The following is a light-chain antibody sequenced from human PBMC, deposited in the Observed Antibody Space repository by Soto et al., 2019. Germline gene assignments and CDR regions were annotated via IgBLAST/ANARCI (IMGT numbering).Light chain of an antibody. J-gene: IGKJ4*01. CDR1: QSISSY. Sequence: DIQMTQSPSSLYASVGDRVTITCRASQSISSYLNWYQQKPGKAPKLLIYAASSLQSGVPSRFSGSGSGTDFTLTISSLQPEDFATYYCQQSYSTPLTFCGGTKVEIK. V-gene: IGKV1-39*01. CDR3: QQSYSTPLT. CDR2: AAS.